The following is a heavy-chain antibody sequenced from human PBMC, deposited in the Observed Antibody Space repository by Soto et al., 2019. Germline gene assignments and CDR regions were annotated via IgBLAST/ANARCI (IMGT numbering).Heavy chain of an antibody. CDR3: AKGHVVVPAALDY. J-gene: IGHJ4*02. CDR2: ISGSDSTT. Sequence: PGGSLRLSCAASGFTFSSYAMSWVRQAPGKGLEWVSAISGSDSTTYYADSVKGRFTISRDNSKNTLYLQMNSLRAEDTAVYYCAKGHVVVPAALDYWGQRTLVTVSS. CDR1: GFTFSSYA. D-gene: IGHD2-2*01. V-gene: IGHV3-23*01.